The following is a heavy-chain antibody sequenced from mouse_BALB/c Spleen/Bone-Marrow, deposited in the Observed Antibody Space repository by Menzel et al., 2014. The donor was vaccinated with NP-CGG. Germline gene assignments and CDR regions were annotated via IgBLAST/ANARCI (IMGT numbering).Heavy chain of an antibody. D-gene: IGHD2-1*01. V-gene: IGHV3-5*02. CDR1: GISITTGNYR. J-gene: IGHJ2*01. CDR3: ARYGNYFDY. CDR2: IYYSGTI. Sequence: EVKLVESGPGLVKPSQTVSLTCTVTGISITTGNYRWSWIRQFPGNKLEWIGYIYYSGTITYNPSLTSRTTITRDTSKNQFFLEMNSLTAEGTATYYCARYGNYFDYWGQGTTLTVSS.